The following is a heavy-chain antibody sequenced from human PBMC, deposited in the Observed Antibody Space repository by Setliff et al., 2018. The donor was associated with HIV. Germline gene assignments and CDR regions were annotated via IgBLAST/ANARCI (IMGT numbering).Heavy chain of an antibody. CDR1: GGSITGYY. V-gene: IGHV4-59*01. D-gene: IGHD4-17*01. Sequence: PSETLSLTCTVSGGSITGYYWSWIRQPPGKGLEWIGWIYYSGSTNYNPSLKSRVTIAVDASKNQFSLRLSSVTAADTAVYYCARGFLRSRRRWFDPWGQGTLVTVSS. CDR2: IYYSGST. J-gene: IGHJ5*02. CDR3: ARGFLRSRRRWFDP.